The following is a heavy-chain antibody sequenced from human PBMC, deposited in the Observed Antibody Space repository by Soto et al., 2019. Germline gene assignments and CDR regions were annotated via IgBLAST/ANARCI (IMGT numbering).Heavy chain of an antibody. CDR2: IKSKTDGGTT. Sequence: GGSLRLSCAASGFTFSNAWMNWVRQAPGKGLEWVGRIKSKTDGGTTDYAAPVKGRFTISRDDSKNTLYLQMNSLKTEDTAVYYCTTDNQWLRFFRTNYWGQGTLVTVSS. J-gene: IGHJ4*02. CDR3: TTDNQWLRFFRTNY. V-gene: IGHV3-15*07. CDR1: GFTFSNAW. D-gene: IGHD5-12*01.